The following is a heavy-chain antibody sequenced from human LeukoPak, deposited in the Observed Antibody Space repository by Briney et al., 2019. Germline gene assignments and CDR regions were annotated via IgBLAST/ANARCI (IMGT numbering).Heavy chain of an antibody. CDR3: AKDLGPGSMATSPGFDY. CDR2: ISSNSGSI. Sequence: GGSVRLSCAASGFTFDDYAMHWVRQAPGKGLEWVSGISSNSGSIGYADSVRGRFTISRDNAKTSLYLQMNSLRAEDTALYYCAKDLGPGSMATSPGFDYWGQGTLVTVSS. J-gene: IGHJ4*02. D-gene: IGHD5-24*01. CDR1: GFTFDDYA. V-gene: IGHV3-9*01.